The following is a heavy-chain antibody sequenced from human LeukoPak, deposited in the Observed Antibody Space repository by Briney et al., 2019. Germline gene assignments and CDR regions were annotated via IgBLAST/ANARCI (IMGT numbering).Heavy chain of an antibody. Sequence: AAVKVSCKASGYTFNRHGISWVRQAPGQRPEWMGWNSALTGNIDYAPKFQGRVTMNTDTSTRTAYMELSSMVSADTAVYFCARADPTNTGHEYFDYWGRGTLVTVSS. CDR3: ARADPTNTGHEYFDY. D-gene: IGHD2/OR15-2a*01. J-gene: IGHJ4*02. CDR2: NSALTGNI. V-gene: IGHV1-18*01. CDR1: GYTFNRHG.